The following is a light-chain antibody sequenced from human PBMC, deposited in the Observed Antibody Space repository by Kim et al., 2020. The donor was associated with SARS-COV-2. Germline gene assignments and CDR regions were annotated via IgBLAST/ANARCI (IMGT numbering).Light chain of an antibody. CDR1: NLGSKS. J-gene: IGLJ2*01. Sequence: GKTARITCGGNNLGSKSVHWYQQTPGQAPVLVIYYDSDRPSGIPERFSGSNSGNTATLTISRVEAGDEADYYCQVWDSSSDHPVVFGGGTQLTVL. CDR2: YDS. CDR3: QVWDSSSDHPVV. V-gene: IGLV3-21*04.